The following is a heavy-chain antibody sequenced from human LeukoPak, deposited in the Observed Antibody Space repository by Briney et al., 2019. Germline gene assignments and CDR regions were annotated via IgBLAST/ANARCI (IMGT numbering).Heavy chain of an antibody. CDR3: ARRLWWFDY. CDR2: ISSSSSYI. D-gene: IGHD4/OR15-4a*01. V-gene: IGHV3-21*04. CDR1: GFTFSSYS. J-gene: IGHJ4*02. Sequence: KPGGSLRLSCAASGFTFSSYSMNWVRQAPGKGLEWVSSISSSSSYIYYADSVKGRFTISRDDSKSTLSLQMNSLRAEDTAIYYCARRLWWFDYWGQGTLVTVSS.